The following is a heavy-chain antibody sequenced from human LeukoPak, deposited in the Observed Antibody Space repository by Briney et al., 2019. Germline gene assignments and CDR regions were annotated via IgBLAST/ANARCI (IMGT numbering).Heavy chain of an antibody. CDR1: GFTFSDYY. Sequence: GRSLRLSCAPSGFTFSDYYMSWVRQAAGKGLEWVSYITGGGSTIYHADSGKGRFTIYRDNGKISVYLQMKSLRAEDTAVYYFAKDRRPNSYSSSWLDYWGQGTLITVSS. J-gene: IGHJ4*02. CDR2: ITGGGSTI. D-gene: IGHD6-13*01. V-gene: IGHV3-11*04. CDR3: AKDRRPNSYSSSWLDY.